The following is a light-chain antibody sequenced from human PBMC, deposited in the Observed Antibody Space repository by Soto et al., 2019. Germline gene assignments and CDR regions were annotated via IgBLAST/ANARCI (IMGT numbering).Light chain of an antibody. V-gene: IGKV3-20*01. CDR1: QSVSSSF. Sequence: EIVLTQSPGTLSLSPGERATLSCRASQSVSSSFLAWYQQKPGQAPRLLIYGATSRATGFPDRFSGSGSGKDFTLTISRLEPKDFAVYYCQLYNNSKWPFAQGTKGDIK. CDR3: QLYNNSKWP. J-gene: IGKJ1*01. CDR2: GAT.